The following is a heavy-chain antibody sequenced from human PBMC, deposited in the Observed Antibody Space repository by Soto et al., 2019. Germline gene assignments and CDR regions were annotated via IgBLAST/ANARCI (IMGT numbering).Heavy chain of an antibody. V-gene: IGHV1-69*01. CDR2: IIPIFGTA. CDR3: AREGLYCSSTSCYTLYYGMDV. D-gene: IGHD2-2*02. J-gene: IGHJ6*02. Sequence: QVPLVQSGAEVKKPGSSVKVSCKASGGTFSSYAISWVRQAPGQGLEWMGGIIPIFGTANYAQKFQGRVTITADEYTSTAYMELSSLRSEDTAVYYCAREGLYCSSTSCYTLYYGMDVWGQGTTVTVSS. CDR1: GGTFSSYA.